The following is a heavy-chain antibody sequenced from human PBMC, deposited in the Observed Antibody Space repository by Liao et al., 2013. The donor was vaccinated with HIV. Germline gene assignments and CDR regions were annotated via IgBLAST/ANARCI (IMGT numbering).Heavy chain of an antibody. D-gene: IGHD7-27*01. CDR1: VVSINRGSYF. V-gene: IGHV4-39*07. CDR3: ARDSGMGNTYFDY. CDR2: IYYTGIT. J-gene: IGHJ4*02. Sequence: QLQLQESGPGLVKPSETLSLTCSVSVVSINRGSYFWAWIRQVPGKGLEWIGNIYYTGITDYNESLRSRVTILVDTSKNQFSLRLTSVTAADTAVYYCARDSGMGNTYFDYWGLGHLVTVSS.